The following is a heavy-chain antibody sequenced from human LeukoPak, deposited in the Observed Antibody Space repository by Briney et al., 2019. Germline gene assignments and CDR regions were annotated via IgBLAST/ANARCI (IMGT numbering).Heavy chain of an antibody. CDR2: ISSSSSTI. CDR3: ARGSLDYDILTGYYTGFRLDY. V-gene: IGHV3-48*03. D-gene: IGHD3-9*01. CDR1: GFTFSSYE. J-gene: IGHJ4*02. Sequence: GGSLRLSCAASGFTFSSYEMNWVRQAPGKGLEWVSYISSSSSTIYYADSVKGRFTISRDNAKNTLYLQMNSLSAEDTAVYYCARGSLDYDILTGYYTGFRLDYWGQGTLVTVSS.